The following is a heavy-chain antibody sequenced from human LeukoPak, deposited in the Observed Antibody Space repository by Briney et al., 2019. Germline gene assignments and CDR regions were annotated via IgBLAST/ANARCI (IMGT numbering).Heavy chain of an antibody. D-gene: IGHD3-9*01. CDR1: GFTFSSYA. Sequence: GGSLRLSCAASGFTFSSYAMSWVRQAPGKGLVWVSRINGDGRNINYADSVRGRFTISRDNAKNTLYLQMNTLRVEDTAVYYCTRDLMDYDVSTGLHHYYMDVWGQGTTVTVSS. J-gene: IGHJ6*02. V-gene: IGHV3-74*01. CDR2: INGDGRNI. CDR3: TRDLMDYDVSTGLHHYYMDV.